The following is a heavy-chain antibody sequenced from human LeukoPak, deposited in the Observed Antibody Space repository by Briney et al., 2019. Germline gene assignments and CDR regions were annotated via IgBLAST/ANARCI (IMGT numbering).Heavy chain of an antibody. Sequence: PGASLRLSCAASGLTVSSNYITWVRQPPGKGLEWVSVLHAAGGTYYADSVKGRFTISRHISKNTVYLQMNSLRAEDTAVYYCAREGYDSSGYPRLLDYWGQGTLVTVSS. V-gene: IGHV3-53*04. CDR2: LHAAGGT. J-gene: IGHJ4*02. D-gene: IGHD3-22*01. CDR1: GLTVSSNY. CDR3: AREGYDSSGYPRLLDY.